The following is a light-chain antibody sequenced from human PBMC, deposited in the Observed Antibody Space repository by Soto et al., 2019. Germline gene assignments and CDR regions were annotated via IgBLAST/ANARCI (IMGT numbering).Light chain of an antibody. V-gene: IGLV1-40*01. Sequence: QSVLTQPPSVSGAPGQRVTISCTGSSSNIGAGYDVHWYQQLPGTAPKLLIYGNSNRPSGVPDRFSASKSGTSASLAITGLQAEDEAEYYCQSYDSSLSARYVFGTGTKLPVL. CDR1: SSNIGAGYD. CDR2: GNS. CDR3: QSYDSSLSARYV. J-gene: IGLJ1*01.